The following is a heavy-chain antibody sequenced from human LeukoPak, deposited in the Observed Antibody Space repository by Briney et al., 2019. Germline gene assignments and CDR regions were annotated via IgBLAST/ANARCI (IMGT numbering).Heavy chain of an antibody. Sequence: SETLSLTCAVYGGSFIGYYWSWIRQPPGKGLEWIGEINHSGSTKYNPSLKSRVTISVDTSKDQLSLKLSSVTAADTAVYYCARGIPDDYNSSGLGYCGQGTLVTVSS. CDR1: GGSFIGYY. D-gene: IGHD3-22*01. J-gene: IGHJ4*02. V-gene: IGHV4-34*01. CDR2: INHSGST. CDR3: ARGIPDDYNSSGLGY.